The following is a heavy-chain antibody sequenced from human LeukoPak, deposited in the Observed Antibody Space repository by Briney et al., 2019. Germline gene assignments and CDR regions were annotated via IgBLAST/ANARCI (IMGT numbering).Heavy chain of an antibody. CDR3: ARTANFAAGYYIDY. CDR2: ISGSSRHK. CDR1: GFTFSSYA. D-gene: IGHD6-13*01. V-gene: IGHV3-21*01. J-gene: IGHJ4*02. Sequence: PGGSLRLSCAASGFTFSSYAMSWVRQAPGKGLEWVSSISGSSRHKYYADSVKGRFTISRDNAKNSLYLQMNSRRAEDTAVYYCARTANFAAGYYIDYWGQGTLVTVSS.